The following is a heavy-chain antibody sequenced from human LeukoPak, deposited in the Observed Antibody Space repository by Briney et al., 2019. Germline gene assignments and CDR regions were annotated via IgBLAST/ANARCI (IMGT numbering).Heavy chain of an antibody. Sequence: GGSLRLSCAASGFTFNDYYMSWIRQAPGKGLEWVSSISSSGSYIYYADSVKGRFTISRDNAKNSLYLQMNSLRAEDTAVYYCARAGKNCSSTSCYTSVHYYYMDVWGKGTTVTVSS. V-gene: IGHV3-11*04. J-gene: IGHJ6*03. CDR1: GFTFNDYY. CDR3: ARAGKNCSSTSCYTSVHYYYMDV. D-gene: IGHD2-2*02. CDR2: ISSSGSYI.